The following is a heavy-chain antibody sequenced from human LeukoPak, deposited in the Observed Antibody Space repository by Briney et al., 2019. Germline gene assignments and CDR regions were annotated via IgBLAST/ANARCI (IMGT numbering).Heavy chain of an antibody. D-gene: IGHD3-3*01. J-gene: IGHJ6*02. Sequence: GGSLRLSCAASGFTFSSYGMHWVRQAPGKGLEWVAVISYDGSNKCYADSVKGRFTISRDNSKNTLYLQMNSLRAEDTAVYYCAKALYYDFWSGYSTDYYGMDVWGQGTTVTVSS. CDR3: AKALYYDFWSGYSTDYYGMDV. CDR2: ISYDGSNK. CDR1: GFTFSSYG. V-gene: IGHV3-30*18.